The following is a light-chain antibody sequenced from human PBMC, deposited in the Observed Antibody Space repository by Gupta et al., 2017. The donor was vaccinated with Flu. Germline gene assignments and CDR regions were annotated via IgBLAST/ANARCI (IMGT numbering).Light chain of an antibody. Sequence: SYVLTQPPSVSVAPGRTAKITCGGDNIGRKSVHGYQQKPGQAPVVVVYDDSDRPSGIPERFSGSNSGNTATLTISTVEAGDEAEYYCQVWHISSDHLRVFGGGTKLTVL. CDR3: QVWHISSDHLRV. J-gene: IGLJ2*01. CDR1: NIGRKS. CDR2: DDS. V-gene: IGLV3-21*02.